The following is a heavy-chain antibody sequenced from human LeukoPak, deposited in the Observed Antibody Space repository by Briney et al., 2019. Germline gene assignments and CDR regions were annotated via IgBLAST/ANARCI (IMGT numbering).Heavy chain of an antibody. J-gene: IGHJ3*02. CDR3: TTRPPVVALDAFDI. D-gene: IGHD3-22*01. V-gene: IGHV3-15*01. Sequence: GGSLRLSCAASGFTFSNAWMSWVRQAPGKGLEWVGCIKSKTDGGTTDYAAPVKGRFTISRDDSKNTLYLQMNSLKTEDTAVYYCTTRPPVVALDAFDIWGQGTMVTVSS. CDR2: IKSKTDGGTT. CDR1: GFTFSNAW.